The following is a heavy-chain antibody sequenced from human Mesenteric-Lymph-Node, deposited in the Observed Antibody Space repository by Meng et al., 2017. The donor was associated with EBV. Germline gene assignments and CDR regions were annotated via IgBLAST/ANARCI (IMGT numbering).Heavy chain of an antibody. CDR1: GGSIDSSNW. CDR2: IFHSGIT. J-gene: IGHJ5*02. CDR3: ATGERSGYVAH. Sequence: QLEGSGPGVVRPSGTLSLTCAVSGGSIDSSNWGSWVRQPPGKGLEWIGEIFHSGITNYNPSLKNRVIMSVDKSTNQFSLNLISVTAADTATYYCATGERSGYVAHWGQGTLVTVSS. D-gene: IGHD5-12*01. V-gene: IGHV4-4*02.